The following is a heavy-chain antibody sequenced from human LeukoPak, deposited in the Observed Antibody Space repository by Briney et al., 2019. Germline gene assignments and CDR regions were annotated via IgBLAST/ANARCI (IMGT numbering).Heavy chain of an antibody. CDR2: ISYDGSNK. CDR3: ARDRNVDTAMVSWFDP. Sequence: GGSLRLSCAASGFTFSSYAMHWVRQAPGKGLEWVAVISYDGSNKYYADSVKGRFTISRDNSKNTLYLQMNSLRAEDAAVYYCARDRNVDTAMVSWFDPWGQGTLVTVSS. J-gene: IGHJ5*02. V-gene: IGHV3-30-3*01. CDR1: GFTFSSYA. D-gene: IGHD5-18*01.